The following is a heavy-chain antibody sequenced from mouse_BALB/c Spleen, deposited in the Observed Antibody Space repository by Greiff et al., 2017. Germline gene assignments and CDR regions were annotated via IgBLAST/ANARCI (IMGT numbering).Heavy chain of an antibody. Sequence: QVQLQQSGAELAKPGASVKMSCKASGYTFTSYWMHWVKQRPGQGLEWIGYINPSTGYTEYNQKFKDKATLTADKSSSTAYMQLSSLTSEDSAVYYCARFAPGSDDWGQGTTLTVSS. CDR2: INPSTGYT. CDR3: ARFAPGSDD. J-gene: IGHJ2*01. V-gene: IGHV1-7*01. CDR1: GYTFTSYW.